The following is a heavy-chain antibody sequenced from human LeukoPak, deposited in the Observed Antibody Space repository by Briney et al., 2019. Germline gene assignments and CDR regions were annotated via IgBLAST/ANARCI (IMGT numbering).Heavy chain of an antibody. CDR3: ARGRRLFGP. CDR2: ISYSGST. D-gene: IGHD1-14*01. V-gene: IGHV4-39*07. CDR1: GGSISSSTYY. J-gene: IGHJ5*02. Sequence: SETLSLTCIVSGGSISSSTYYWGWIRQPPGKGLEWIGSISYSGSTYYNPSLKSRVTISVDTSKNQFSLKLSSVTAADTAVYYCARGRRLFGPWGQGTLVTVSS.